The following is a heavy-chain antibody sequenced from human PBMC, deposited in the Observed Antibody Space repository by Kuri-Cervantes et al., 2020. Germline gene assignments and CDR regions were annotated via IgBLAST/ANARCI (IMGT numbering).Heavy chain of an antibody. D-gene: IGHD1-26*01. J-gene: IGHJ4*02. CDR2: IYHSGRT. Sequence: SETLSLTCAASGGSISIGGYSWSWIRQPPGKGLEWIGNIYHSGRTYYDPSLKSRVTISVDRSKNQFSLKLSSVTAADTAVYYCARNSEELVGADYYFDYWGQGTLVTVSS. CDR3: ARNSEELVGADYYFDY. V-gene: IGHV4-30-2*02. CDR1: GGSISIGGYS.